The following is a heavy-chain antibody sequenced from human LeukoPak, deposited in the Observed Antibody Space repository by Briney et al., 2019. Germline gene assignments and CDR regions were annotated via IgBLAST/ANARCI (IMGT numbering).Heavy chain of an antibody. CDR3: ARVGAAAGFDP. CDR1: GYTFTANF. V-gene: IGHV1-2*06. J-gene: IGHJ5*02. CDR2: INPNTGVK. Sequence: GASVKVSCKASGYTFTANFIHWVRQAPGQGLEWMGRINPNTGVKNYAEKFQGRVTMTRDTSINTAYMELSSLASDDMAVYHCARVGAAAGFDPWGQGTLVTVSS. D-gene: IGHD6-13*01.